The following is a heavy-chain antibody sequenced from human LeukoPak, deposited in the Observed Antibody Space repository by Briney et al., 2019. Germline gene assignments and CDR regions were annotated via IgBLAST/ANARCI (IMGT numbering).Heavy chain of an antibody. D-gene: IGHD3-22*01. J-gene: IGHJ4*02. CDR3: AREGGYYDSSGYYSDY. Sequence: SQTLSLTCTVSGGSISSGDYHWSWIRQPPGKGLEWIGYIYYSGSTYYNPSLKSRVTISVDTSKNQFSLKLSSVTAADTAVYYCAREGGYYDSSGYYSDYWGQGTLVTVSS. CDR1: GGSISSGDYH. CDR2: IYYSGST. V-gene: IGHV4-30-4*01.